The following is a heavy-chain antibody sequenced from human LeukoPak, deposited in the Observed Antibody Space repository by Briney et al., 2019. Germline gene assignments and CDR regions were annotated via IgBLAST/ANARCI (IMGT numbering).Heavy chain of an antibody. CDR2: ISGGGGTT. V-gene: IGHV3-23*01. Sequence: GGSLRLSCAASGFTFSSYAMSWVRQAPGKGLEWVSTISGGGGTTYYADSVKGRFTISRDNSKNTLYLQMNSLRAEDTAVYYCASLSNWFDPWGQGTLVTVSS. J-gene: IGHJ5*02. CDR1: GFTFSSYA. CDR3: ASLSNWFDP.